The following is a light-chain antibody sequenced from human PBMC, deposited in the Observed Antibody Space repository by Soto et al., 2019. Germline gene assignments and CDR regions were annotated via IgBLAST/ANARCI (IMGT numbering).Light chain of an antibody. CDR2: DLS. CDR3: CSYAGSYTYV. Sequence: QSALTQPRSVSGSPGQSVTISCTGTSSDVGAYNYVSWYQQHPGKAPKLMIYDLSKRPSGVPDRFSGSKSGNTASLTISGLQAEDEADYYCCSYAGSYTYVFGTGTKGTVL. V-gene: IGLV2-11*01. CDR1: SSDVGAYNY. J-gene: IGLJ1*01.